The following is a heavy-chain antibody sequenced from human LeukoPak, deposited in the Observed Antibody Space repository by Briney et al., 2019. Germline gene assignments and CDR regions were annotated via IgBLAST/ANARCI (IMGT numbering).Heavy chain of an antibody. CDR3: ARDIWYYYDSSGYYPTVPFDY. J-gene: IGHJ4*02. Sequence: PSETLSLTCTVSGGSISSSSYYWGWIRQPPGKGLEWIGSIYYSGSTYYNPSLKSRVTISVDTSKNQFSLKLSSVTAADTAVYYCARDIWYYYDSSGYYPTVPFDYWGQGTLVTVSS. CDR1: GGSISSSSYY. CDR2: IYYSGST. V-gene: IGHV4-39*07. D-gene: IGHD3-22*01.